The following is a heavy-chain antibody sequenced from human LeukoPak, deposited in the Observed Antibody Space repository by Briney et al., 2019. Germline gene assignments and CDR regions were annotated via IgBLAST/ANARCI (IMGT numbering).Heavy chain of an antibody. D-gene: IGHD5-12*01. V-gene: IGHV4-30-2*01. CDR1: GGSISSGGYS. CDR3: AREVAESGYDWERRWFDP. CDR2: IYHSGST. Sequence: SETLSLTCAVSGGSISSGGYSWGWIRQPPGRGLEWNVYIYHSGSTYYNPALKSRVTISVDRSKNQFSLKLSSVTAADTAVYYCAREVAESGYDWERRWFDPWGQGTLVTVSS. J-gene: IGHJ5*02.